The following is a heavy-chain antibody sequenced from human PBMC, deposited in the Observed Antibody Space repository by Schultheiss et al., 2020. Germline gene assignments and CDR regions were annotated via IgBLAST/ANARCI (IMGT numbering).Heavy chain of an antibody. D-gene: IGHD6-13*01. Sequence: GGSLRLSFAASGFTFSSFWMSWVRQAPGKGLEWVAVISYDGSNKYYADSVKGRFTISRDNSKNTLYLQMNSLRSEDTAVYYCARGGAAADPWGQGTLVTVSS. CDR3: ARGGAAADP. CDR2: ISYDGSNK. V-gene: IGHV3-30*03. J-gene: IGHJ5*02. CDR1: GFTFSSFW.